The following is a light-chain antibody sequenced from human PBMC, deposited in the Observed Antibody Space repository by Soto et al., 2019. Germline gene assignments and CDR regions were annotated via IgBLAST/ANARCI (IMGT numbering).Light chain of an antibody. CDR2: DNN. CDR1: SSNIGKNY. CDR3: GTWDSNLSGVV. J-gene: IGLJ2*01. V-gene: IGLV1-51*01. Sequence: QSVLTQPPSVSAAPGQKVTISCSGSSSNIGKNYVSWYQQLPGAAPKLLIYDNNNRPSGIPDRFSGSKSGTSGTLAITGLHTGDEADYYCGTWDSNLSGVVFGGGTQLTVL.